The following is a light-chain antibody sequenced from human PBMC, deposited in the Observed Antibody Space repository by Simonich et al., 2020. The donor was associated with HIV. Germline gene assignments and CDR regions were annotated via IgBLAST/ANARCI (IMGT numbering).Light chain of an antibody. CDR2: DAS. CDR3: QQYNNWPPPIT. CDR1: QSVSRY. J-gene: IGKJ5*01. Sequence: EIVLTQSPATLSLSPGDRATLSCRASQSVSRYLSWYQQKPGQAPTLLIYDASNRATGIPARLSGSGSGTDFTLTISSLEPEDFAVYYCQQYNNWPPPITFGQGTRLEIK. V-gene: IGKV3-11*01.